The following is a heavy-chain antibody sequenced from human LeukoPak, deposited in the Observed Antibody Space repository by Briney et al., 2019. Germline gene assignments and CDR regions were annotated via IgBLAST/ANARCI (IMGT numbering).Heavy chain of an antibody. Sequence: PSETLSLTCTVSGGSMSGFFWTWIRQPPGRELEWIGSIYYSGSSTKYNPSLKSRVTLSVDTSKSQFSLNLDSATAADTAVYYCARTSRHFYGSGTNLTPWHAGMDVWGQGTTVTVSS. J-gene: IGHJ6*02. CDR2: IYYSGSST. CDR3: ARTSRHFYGSGTNLTPWHAGMDV. CDR1: GGSMSGFF. D-gene: IGHD3-10*01. V-gene: IGHV4-59*01.